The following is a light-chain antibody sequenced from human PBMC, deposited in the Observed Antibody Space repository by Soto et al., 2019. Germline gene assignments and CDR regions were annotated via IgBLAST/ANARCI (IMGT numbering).Light chain of an antibody. J-gene: IGLJ1*01. CDR1: SSSIGAGYE. CDR3: CSSAPESTYV. Sequence: QSVLTQPPSVSGAPGQRVTISCSGTSSSIGAGYEVHWYHQLPGTAPKLVVSGNGNRPSGVPDRLSASKSGTSASLAITGLQAEDEADYFCCSSAPESTYVFGTGTKLTVL. CDR2: GNG. V-gene: IGLV1-40*01.